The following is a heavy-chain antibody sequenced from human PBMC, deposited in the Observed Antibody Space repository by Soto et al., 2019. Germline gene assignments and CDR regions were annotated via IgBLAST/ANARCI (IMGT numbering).Heavy chain of an antibody. D-gene: IGHD3-22*01. CDR2: IYYSGST. Sequence: QLQLQESGPGLVKPSETLSLTCTVSGGSISSSSYYWGWIRQPPGKGLEWIGSIYYSGSTYYNPSLKSRVTISVDTSKNQFSLKLSSVTAADTAVYYCASPRYYDSSGYYIIDAFDIWGQGTMVTVSS. CDR3: ASPRYYDSSGYYIIDAFDI. V-gene: IGHV4-39*01. J-gene: IGHJ3*02. CDR1: GGSISSSSYY.